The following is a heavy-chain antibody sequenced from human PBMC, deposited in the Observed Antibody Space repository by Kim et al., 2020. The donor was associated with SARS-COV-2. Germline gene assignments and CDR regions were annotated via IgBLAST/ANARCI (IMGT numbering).Heavy chain of an antibody. Sequence: GGSLRLSCAASGFTFSSYSMNWVRQAPGKGLEWVSSISSSSSYIYYADSVKGRFTISRDNAKNSLYLQMNSLRAEDTAVYYCARGLDGLVITNFDYWGQGTLVTVSS. CDR3: ARGLDGLVITNFDY. CDR1: GFTFSSYS. V-gene: IGHV3-21*01. CDR2: ISSSSSYI. D-gene: IGHD3-9*01. J-gene: IGHJ4*02.